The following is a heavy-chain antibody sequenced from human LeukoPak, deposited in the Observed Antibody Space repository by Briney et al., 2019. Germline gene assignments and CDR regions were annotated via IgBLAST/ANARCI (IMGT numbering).Heavy chain of an antibody. D-gene: IGHD2-2*01. Sequence: PGGSLRVSCEASGXXFXXXEXXXXXXAPGXGLXXVXXIXSXXRXIPHADSVKGRFTISRDNAKNSLYLQMKSLRAEDTAVYYCARGGXCSSTSCPRSAVDIWGQGTMVTVSS. CDR2: IXSXXRXI. V-gene: IGHV3-48*03. CDR1: GXXFXXXE. J-gene: IGHJ3*02. CDR3: ARGGXCSSTSCPRSAVDI.